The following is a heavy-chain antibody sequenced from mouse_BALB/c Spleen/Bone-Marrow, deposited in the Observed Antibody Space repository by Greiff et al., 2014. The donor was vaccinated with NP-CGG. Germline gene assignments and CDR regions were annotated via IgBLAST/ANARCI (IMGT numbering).Heavy chain of an antibody. Sequence: VQLQQPGAELVKPGASVKLSCTASGFNIKDTYMHWVKQRPEQGLEWIGRIDPANGNTKYDPKFQGKATITADKSSNTAYLQLSSLTSEDTAVYYCASYYYGSSGFAYWGQGTLVTVSA. CDR2: IDPANGNT. D-gene: IGHD1-1*01. V-gene: IGHV14-3*02. CDR1: GFNIKDTY. CDR3: ASYYYGSSGFAY. J-gene: IGHJ3*01.